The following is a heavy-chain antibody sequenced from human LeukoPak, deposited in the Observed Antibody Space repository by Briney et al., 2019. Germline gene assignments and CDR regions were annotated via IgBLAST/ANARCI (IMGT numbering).Heavy chain of an antibody. CDR2: INPSGGST. D-gene: IGHD3-16*01. CDR3: ARGGLGDYYYYYMDV. J-gene: IGHJ6*03. CDR1: GYTLTSYY. V-gene: IGHV1-46*01. Sequence: WASVKVSCKASGYTLTSYYMHWVRQAPGQGLEWMGIINPSGGSTSHAQKFQGRVTMTRDMSTSTAYMELRSLRSDDTAVYYCARGGLGDYYYYYMDVWGKGTTVTISS.